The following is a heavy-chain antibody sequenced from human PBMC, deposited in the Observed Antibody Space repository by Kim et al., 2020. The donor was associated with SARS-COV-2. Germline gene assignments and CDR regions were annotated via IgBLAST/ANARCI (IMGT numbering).Heavy chain of an antibody. Sequence: GGSLRLSCVVSGFTVSSFAMAWVRQAPGRGLEWVSGILRGGDTYYADSVKGRFTISRDTSKNTLYLQMNNLIGDDTAMDYCSKDLIFGDGRWGVGHWGQG. D-gene: IGHD3-16*01. J-gene: IGHJ1*01. CDR3: SKDLIFGDGRWGVGH. CDR1: GFTVSSFA. V-gene: IGHV3-23*01. CDR2: ILRGGDT.